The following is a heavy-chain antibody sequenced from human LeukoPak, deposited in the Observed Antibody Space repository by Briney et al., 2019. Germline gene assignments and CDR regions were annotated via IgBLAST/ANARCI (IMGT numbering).Heavy chain of an antibody. V-gene: IGHV1-8*03. J-gene: IGHJ4*02. Sequence: ASVKVSCKASGGTFSSYAISWVRRATGQGLEWMGWMNPNSGNTGYAQKFQGRVTITRNTSISTAYMELSSLRSEDTAVYYCARGLHRTYYYDSSGWFDYWGQGTLVTVSS. CDR1: GGTFSSYA. D-gene: IGHD3-22*01. CDR2: MNPNSGNT. CDR3: ARGLHRTYYYDSSGWFDY.